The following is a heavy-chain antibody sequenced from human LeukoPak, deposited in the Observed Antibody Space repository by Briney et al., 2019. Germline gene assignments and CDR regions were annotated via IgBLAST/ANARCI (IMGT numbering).Heavy chain of an antibody. Sequence: SETLSLTCTVSGGSISSYYWSWIRQPAGKGLEWIGRIYTSGSTNYNPSLKSRVTMSVDTSKNQFSLKLSSVTAADTAVYYCAREIAAERLSWFGPWGQGTLVTVSS. CDR2: IYTSGST. V-gene: IGHV4-4*07. D-gene: IGHD6-13*01. J-gene: IGHJ5*02. CDR1: GGSISSYY. CDR3: AREIAAERLSWFGP.